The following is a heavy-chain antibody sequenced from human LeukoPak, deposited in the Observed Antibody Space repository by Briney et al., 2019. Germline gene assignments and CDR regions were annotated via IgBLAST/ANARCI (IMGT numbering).Heavy chain of an antibody. V-gene: IGHV3-23*01. D-gene: IGHD3-3*01. CDR2: ISGSGGST. Sequence: GGSLRLSCAASGFTFSSYAMSWVRQAPGKGLEWVSAISGSGGSTYYADSVKGRFTISRDNSKNTLYLQMNSLRAEDTAVYYCAKIHTRTRITILGVVISWFDPWGQGTLVTVSS. CDR3: AKIHTRTRITILGVVISWFDP. CDR1: GFTFSSYA. J-gene: IGHJ5*02.